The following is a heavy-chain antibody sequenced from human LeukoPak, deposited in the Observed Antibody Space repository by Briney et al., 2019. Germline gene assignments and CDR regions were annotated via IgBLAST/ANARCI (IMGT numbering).Heavy chain of an antibody. CDR3: ARESLAAQYHY. J-gene: IGHJ4*02. Sequence: KFQGRVTITRDTSASTAYMELSSLRSEDTAVYYCARESLAAQYHYWGQGTLVTVSS. V-gene: IGHV1-3*01. D-gene: IGHD6-6*01.